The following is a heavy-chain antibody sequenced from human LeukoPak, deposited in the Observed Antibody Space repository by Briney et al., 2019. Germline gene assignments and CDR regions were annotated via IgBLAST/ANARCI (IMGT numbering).Heavy chain of an antibody. CDR3: ARHVRIAGQFDY. J-gene: IGHJ4*02. CDR1: GGSISSYY. D-gene: IGHD2-15*01. CDR2: IYYSGST. V-gene: IGHV4-59*08. Sequence: SETLSLTCTVSGGSISSYYWSWIRQPPGKGLEWIGYIYYSGSTNCNPSLKSRVTISVDTSKNQFSLKLSSVTAADTAVYYCARHVRIAGQFDYWGQGTLVTVSS.